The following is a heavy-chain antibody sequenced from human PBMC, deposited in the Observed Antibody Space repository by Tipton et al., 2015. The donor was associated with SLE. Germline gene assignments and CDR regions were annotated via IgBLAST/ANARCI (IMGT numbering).Heavy chain of an antibody. J-gene: IGHJ4*02. CDR3: ARDIEAPGDFLYFDY. D-gene: IGHD7-27*01. Sequence: TLSLTCTVSGGAISSGSYYWSWIRQPAGKGLEWIGRIYTSGSTNYNPSLKSRVTISLDTSKNQFSLKLTSVIAADTAVYYCARDIEAPGDFLYFDYWGQGILVTVSS. CDR1: GGAISSGSYY. V-gene: IGHV4-61*02. CDR2: IYTSGST.